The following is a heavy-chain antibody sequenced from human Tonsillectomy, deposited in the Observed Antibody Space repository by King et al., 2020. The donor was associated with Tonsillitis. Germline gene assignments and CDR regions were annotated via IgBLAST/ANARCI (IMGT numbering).Heavy chain of an antibody. V-gene: IGHV4-34*01. CDR2: IIHSGST. CDR1: GGSFSGYY. D-gene: IGHD2-21*02. Sequence: VQLQQWGAGLLKPSETLSLTCAVYGGSFSGYYWSWIRQPPGKGLEWIGEIIHSGSTNYNPSLKSRVTVSVDTSKNQFSLKLSSVTAADTAVYYCARGRGIVVVTASYYFDYWGQGTLVTVSS. J-gene: IGHJ4*02. CDR3: ARGRGIVVVTASYYFDY.